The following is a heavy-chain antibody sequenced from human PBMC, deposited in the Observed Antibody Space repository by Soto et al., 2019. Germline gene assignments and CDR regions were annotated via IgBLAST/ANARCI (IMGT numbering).Heavy chain of an antibody. J-gene: IGHJ6*02. V-gene: IGHV4-34*01. D-gene: IGHD3-10*01. CDR1: GGSFSGYY. CDR2: INHSGST. Sequence: QVQLQQWGAGLLKPSETLSLTCAVYGGSFSGYYWSWIRQPPGKGLEWIGEINHSGSTNYNPSLKGRVTISVDTSKNQFSLKLSSVTAADTAVYYCARGHYYGSGSPLGMDVWGQGTTVTVSS. CDR3: ARGHYYGSGSPLGMDV.